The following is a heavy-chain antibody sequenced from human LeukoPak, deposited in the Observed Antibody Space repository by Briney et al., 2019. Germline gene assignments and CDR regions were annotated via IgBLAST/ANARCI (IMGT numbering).Heavy chain of an antibody. CDR1: GGSISSYD. D-gene: IGHD3-22*01. Sequence: PSETLSLTCTVSGGSISSYDWSWIRQPAGKGLEWIGRIYNSGSTNYNPSLKSRVIMSVDTSKNQFSLKLSSVTAADTAVYYCAREFDSSGYYLYAIDYWGQGTLVTVSS. CDR2: IYNSGST. J-gene: IGHJ4*02. V-gene: IGHV4-4*07. CDR3: AREFDSSGYYLYAIDY.